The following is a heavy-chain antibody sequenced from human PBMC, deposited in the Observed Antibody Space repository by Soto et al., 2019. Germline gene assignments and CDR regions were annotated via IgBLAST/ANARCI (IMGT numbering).Heavy chain of an antibody. V-gene: IGHV1-69*13. CDR3: ARANSSSGEGYYYYGMDV. D-gene: IGHD6-6*01. Sequence: ASVKVSCKASGGTFSSYAISWVRQAPGQGLEWMGGIIPIFGTANYAQKFKGRVTITADESTSTAYMELSSLRSEDTAVYYCARANSSSGEGYYYYGMDVWGQGTTVTVSS. CDR1: GGTFSSYA. J-gene: IGHJ6*02. CDR2: IIPIFGTA.